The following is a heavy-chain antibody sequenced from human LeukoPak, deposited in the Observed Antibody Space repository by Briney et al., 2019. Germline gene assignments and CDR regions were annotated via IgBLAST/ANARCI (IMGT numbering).Heavy chain of an antibody. V-gene: IGHV3-7*04. CDR3: ARDRGDFDY. J-gene: IGHJ4*02. Sequence: GGSVRPSCAASGFTFSSYWMNWVRQAPGKGLEWVANINQDGSEKYYVDSVKGRFTISRDNAKNSLYLQMNSLRAEDTAVYYCARDRGDFDYWGQGTLVTVSS. CDR1: GFTFSSYW. D-gene: IGHD3-16*01. CDR2: INQDGSEK.